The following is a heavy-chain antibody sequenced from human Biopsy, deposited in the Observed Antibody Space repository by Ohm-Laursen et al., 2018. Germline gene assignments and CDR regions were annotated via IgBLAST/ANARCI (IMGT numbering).Heavy chain of an antibody. CDR1: GGSIGGYY. V-gene: IGHV4-34*01. Sequence: SDTLSLTCAVSGGSIGGYYWSWIRQPPGKGLEWIGEINHRGYTDYNASLKGRVSISVDTSKNQLSLNLTSVTAADTAVFYCARSGQWARYYFDYWGHGTLVTVSP. D-gene: IGHD6-19*01. CDR2: INHRGYT. CDR3: ARSGQWARYYFDY. J-gene: IGHJ4*01.